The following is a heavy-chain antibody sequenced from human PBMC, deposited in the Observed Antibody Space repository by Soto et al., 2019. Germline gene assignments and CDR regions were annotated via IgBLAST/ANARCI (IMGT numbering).Heavy chain of an antibody. CDR2: MNTDSANT. CDR1: GYTFTNYD. D-gene: IGHD1-26*01. Sequence: QVQLVQSGADVKQPGASVKVSCRTSGYTFTNYDISWVRQATGQGLEWMGWMNTDSANTGYSQKFQGRVTLTRDTSISTAYMELNSLTSEDTAIYYCARAIRDQLLSDYWGQGSLVIVSS. CDR3: ARAIRDQLLSDY. V-gene: IGHV1-8*01. J-gene: IGHJ4*02.